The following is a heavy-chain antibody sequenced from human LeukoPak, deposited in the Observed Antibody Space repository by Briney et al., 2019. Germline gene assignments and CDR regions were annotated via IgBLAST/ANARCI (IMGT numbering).Heavy chain of an antibody. V-gene: IGHV1-18*01. D-gene: IGHD6-13*01. CDR1: GFTFTSYG. J-gene: IGHJ4*02. Sequence: GASVKFSCKASGFTFTSYGISWVRRAPGQGLEWSGWSSAYKVNTIYAQKRQGRVTMTTDPPPRTAYMELRSLRSDHTAVYYCARIVGYSRGQWEYWGQGTLVTVSS. CDR3: ARIVGYSRGQWEY. CDR2: SSAYKVNT.